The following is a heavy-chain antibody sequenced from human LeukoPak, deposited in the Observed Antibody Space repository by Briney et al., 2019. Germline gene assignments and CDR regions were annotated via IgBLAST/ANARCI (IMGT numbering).Heavy chain of an antibody. D-gene: IGHD3-22*01. V-gene: IGHV3-69-1*01. CDR1: GFTFNTYN. J-gene: IGHJ3*02. CDR2: ISSSISI. Sequence: PGGSLRLSCAASGFTFNTYNMNWVRQAPGKGLEWVSSISSSISIFYADSVKGRFTISRDNAKNSLYLQMNSLRGDDTAMYYCARGLYYYDSHDTFNIWGQGTMVTVS. CDR3: ARGLYYYDSHDTFNI.